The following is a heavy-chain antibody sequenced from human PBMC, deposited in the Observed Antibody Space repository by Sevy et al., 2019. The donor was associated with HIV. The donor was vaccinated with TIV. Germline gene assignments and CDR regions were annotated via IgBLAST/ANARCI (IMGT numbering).Heavy chain of an antibody. D-gene: IGHD3-16*01. CDR2: IYGSGRT. CDR1: GGSISLYY. V-gene: IGHV4-4*07. Sequence: SETLSLTCTVSGGSISLYYWSWIRRPAGKGLEWIGHIYGSGRTSYNPSLKSRVTMSVDTSQNQISLKLTSVTAADTAVYYCAREAKLGAPLGYWGQGTLVTVSS. CDR3: AREAKLGAPLGY. J-gene: IGHJ4*02.